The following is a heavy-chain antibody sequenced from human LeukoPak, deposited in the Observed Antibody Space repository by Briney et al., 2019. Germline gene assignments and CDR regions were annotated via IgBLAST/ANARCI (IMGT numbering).Heavy chain of an antibody. CDR2: IWYDGSNK. Sequence: PGGSLRLSCAASGFTFSSYGMHWVRQAPGKGLEWVAVIWYDGSNKYYADSVKGRFTIFRDNSKNTLYLQMNSLRAEDTAVYYCAKDSIRLGELSLPTDYWGQGTLVTVSS. CDR1: GFTFSSYG. D-gene: IGHD3-16*02. CDR3: AKDSIRLGELSLPTDY. J-gene: IGHJ4*02. V-gene: IGHV3-33*06.